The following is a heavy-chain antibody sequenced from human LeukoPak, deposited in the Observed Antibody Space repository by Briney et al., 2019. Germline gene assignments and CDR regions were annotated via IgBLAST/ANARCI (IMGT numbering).Heavy chain of an antibody. Sequence: GGSLRLSCAASGFTFSSYGMHWVRQAPGKELEWVAVISYDGSNKYYADSVKGRFTISRDNSKNTLYLQMNSLRAEDTAVYYCAKLSKRGYTTSLYDYWGQGTLVTVSS. CDR2: ISYDGSNK. V-gene: IGHV3-30*18. CDR3: AKLSKRGYTTSLYDY. CDR1: GFTFSSYG. D-gene: IGHD5-18*01. J-gene: IGHJ4*02.